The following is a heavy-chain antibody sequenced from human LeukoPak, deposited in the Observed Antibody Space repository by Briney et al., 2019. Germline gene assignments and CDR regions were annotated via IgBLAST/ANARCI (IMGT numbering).Heavy chain of an antibody. CDR3: ARALRAYSYGTFDY. CDR1: GFTFSSYS. CDR2: ISSSSGTI. D-gene: IGHD5-18*01. Sequence: GGSLRLSCAASGFTFSSYSMNWVRQAPGKGLEWVSYISSSSGTIYYADSVKGRFTISRDNAKNSLYLQMNSLRAGNTAVYYCARALRAYSYGTFDYWGQGTLVTVSS. V-gene: IGHV3-48*01. J-gene: IGHJ4*02.